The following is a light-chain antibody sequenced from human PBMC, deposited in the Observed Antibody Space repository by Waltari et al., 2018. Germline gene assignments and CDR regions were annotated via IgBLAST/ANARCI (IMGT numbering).Light chain of an antibody. J-gene: IGKJ1*01. CDR3: QQANTNTFPPT. V-gene: IGKV1-12*02. CDR1: QGISSW. CDR2: AAS. Sequence: DIQMTQSPSSVSASVGDRVTTRCQASQGISSWLAWYQQKPGKAPKLLIYAASSLQSGVPSRFSGSGSGTHFTLTISSLQPEDFATYYCQQANTNTFPPTFGQGTKVEIK.